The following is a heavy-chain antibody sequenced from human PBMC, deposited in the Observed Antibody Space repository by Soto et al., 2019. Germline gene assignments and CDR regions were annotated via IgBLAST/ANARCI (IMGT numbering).Heavy chain of an antibody. Sequence: ASVKVSCKASGFTFTSSAVQWVRQARGQRLEWIGWIVVGSGNTNYAQKFQERVTMTTDTSTSTAYMELRSLRSDDTAVYYCASKYYDFWSGELRAFDIWGQGTMVTVSS. CDR3: ASKYYDFWSGELRAFDI. CDR2: IVVGSGNT. D-gene: IGHD3-3*01. CDR1: GFTFTSSA. J-gene: IGHJ3*02. V-gene: IGHV1-58*01.